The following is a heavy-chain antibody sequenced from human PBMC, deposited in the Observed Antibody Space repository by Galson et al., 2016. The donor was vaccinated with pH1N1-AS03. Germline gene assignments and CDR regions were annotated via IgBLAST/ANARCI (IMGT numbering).Heavy chain of an antibody. V-gene: IGHV1-18*01. J-gene: IGHJ4*02. D-gene: IGHD3-10*01. CDR3: ARQTMVHYFDY. CDR2: ISPYNGNA. CDR1: GYKFDTYG. Sequence: SVKVSCKASGYKFDTYGISWVRQAPGQGLEWLGWISPYNGNANYAQRYRGRVTMTTDTSTTTAYMELRSLTSDDTAVYYCARQTMVHYFDYWGQGTLVTVSS.